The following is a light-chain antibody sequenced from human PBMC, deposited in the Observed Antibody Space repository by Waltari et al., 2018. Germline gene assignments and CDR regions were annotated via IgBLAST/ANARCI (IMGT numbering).Light chain of an antibody. CDR2: WAS. J-gene: IGKJ2*01. V-gene: IGKV4-1*01. CDR1: QSLLYYPNNKNY. Sequence: DFVMTQSPDSLAVSLGARAAINCTSSQSLLYYPNNKNYLAWYQQKPGQPPKLLISWASTRESGVPDRFSGSGSATDFTLTISSLQAEDVAVYYCQQYYMTPYTFGQGTKLEIK. CDR3: QQYYMTPYT.